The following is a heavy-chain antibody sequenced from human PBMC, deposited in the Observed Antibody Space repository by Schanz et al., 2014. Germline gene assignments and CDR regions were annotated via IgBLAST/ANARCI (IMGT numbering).Heavy chain of an antibody. CDR1: GFTFGTFW. V-gene: IGHV3-7*01. Sequence: EVQLVESGGGLLQPGGSLRLSCAASGFTFGTFWMSWVRQAPGKGLEWVANINQDGSDKSYVDSVKGRFTISRDNAKNSLYLQMNSLRAEDTAVYYCARPSDSSWYMDVWGKGTTVTVSS. CDR2: INQDGSDK. J-gene: IGHJ6*03. D-gene: IGHD2-21*02. CDR3: ARPSDSSWYMDV.